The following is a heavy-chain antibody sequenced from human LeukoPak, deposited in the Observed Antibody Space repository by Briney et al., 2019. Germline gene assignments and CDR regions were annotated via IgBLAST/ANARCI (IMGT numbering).Heavy chain of an antibody. V-gene: IGHV4-34*01. CDR2: INHSGST. J-gene: IGHJ4*02. CDR3: ARAETYYTYFYN. Sequence: PSETLSLTCAVYGGSFSGYYWVWIRQPPGKGLEWIGEINHSGSTNYNTSLKSRVTISVDTPKNQFSLRLSSVTAADTAVYYCARAETYYTYFYNWGQGTLVIVSS. D-gene: IGHD3-10*01. CDR1: GGSFSGYY.